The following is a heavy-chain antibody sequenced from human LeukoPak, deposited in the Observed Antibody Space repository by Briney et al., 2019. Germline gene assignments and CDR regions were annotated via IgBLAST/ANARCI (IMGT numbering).Heavy chain of an antibody. V-gene: IGHV3-7*01. CDR3: ARDPDSSVFDL. J-gene: IGHJ4*02. CDR2: IKQDGSVK. Sequence: PGGSLRLSCAASGFSFSAYWMSWARQTPEKGLEFVANIKQDGSVKNYMDSLKGRSTISRDNARESLYLEINSLRADDTAVYYCARDPDSSVFDLWGQGALVTVSS. CDR1: GFSFSAYW.